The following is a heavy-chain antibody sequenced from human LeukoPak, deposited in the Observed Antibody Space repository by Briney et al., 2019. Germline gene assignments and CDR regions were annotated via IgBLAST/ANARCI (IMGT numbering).Heavy chain of an antibody. D-gene: IGHD3-3*01. Sequence: SSETLSLTCTVSGGSVSSSNYYWSWIRQPPGKGLEWIGYIYYSGSTNYNPSLKSRVTISVDTSKNQFSLKLSSVTAADTAVYYCARDLRADERLFGYWGQGTLVTVSS. CDR3: ARDLRADERLFGY. V-gene: IGHV4-61*01. CDR2: IYYSGST. J-gene: IGHJ4*02. CDR1: GGSVSSSNYY.